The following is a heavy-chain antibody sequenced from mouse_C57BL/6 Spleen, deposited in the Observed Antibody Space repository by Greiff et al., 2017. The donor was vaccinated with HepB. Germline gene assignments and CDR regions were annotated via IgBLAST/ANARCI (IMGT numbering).Heavy chain of an antibody. J-gene: IGHJ1*03. D-gene: IGHD1-1*01. V-gene: IGHV1-64*01. CDR1: GYTFTSYW. Sequence: VQLQQSGAELVKPGASVKLSCKASGYTFTSYWMHWVKQRPGQGLEWIGMIHPNSGSTNYNEKFKSKATLTVDKSSSTAYMQLSSLTSEDSAVYYCARGGFIDWYFDVWGTGTTVTVSS. CDR2: IHPNSGST. CDR3: ARGGFIDWYFDV.